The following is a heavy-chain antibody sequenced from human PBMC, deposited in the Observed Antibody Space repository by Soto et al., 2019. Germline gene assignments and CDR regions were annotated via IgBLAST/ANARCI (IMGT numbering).Heavy chain of an antibody. D-gene: IGHD5-12*01. CDR1: GGSISSSSYY. CDR3: ARISVATRYMDV. V-gene: IGHV4-39*01. Sequence: QLQLEESGPGLAKPSETLSLTCTVSGGSISSSSYYWGWIRQSPGKGLDWIGSFYYSGSTYYSPSLRRRVAIFGDTSRKQISLRLSSVTAADTAVYYCARISVATRYMDVWGKGATVTVSS. J-gene: IGHJ6*03. CDR2: FYYSGST.